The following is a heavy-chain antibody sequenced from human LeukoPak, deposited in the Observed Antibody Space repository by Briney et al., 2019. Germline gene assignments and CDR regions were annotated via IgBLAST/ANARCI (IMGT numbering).Heavy chain of an antibody. Sequence: GRSLRLSCAASGFTFSSYAMHWVRQAPGKGLEWVAVISYDGSNKYYADSVKGRFTISRDNSKNTLYLQMNSLRAEDTAVYYCARMPHDYGDYVDYYYYGMDVWGQGTTVTVSS. J-gene: IGHJ6*02. V-gene: IGHV3-30*04. CDR1: GFTFSSYA. CDR2: ISYDGSNK. D-gene: IGHD4-17*01. CDR3: ARMPHDYGDYVDYYYYGMDV.